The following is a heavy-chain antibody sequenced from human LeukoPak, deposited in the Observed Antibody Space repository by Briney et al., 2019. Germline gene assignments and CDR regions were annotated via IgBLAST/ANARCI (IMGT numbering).Heavy chain of an antibody. Sequence: PSETLSLTCTVSGYSISSGYYWGWIRQPPGKGLEWIGSIYHSGSTYYNPSLKSRVTISVDTSKNQFSLKLSSVTAADTAVYYCARDGGYSSGYDPWGQGTLVTVSS. CDR3: ARDGGYSSGYDP. CDR1: GYSISSGYY. V-gene: IGHV4-38-2*02. J-gene: IGHJ5*02. CDR2: IYHSGST. D-gene: IGHD6-19*01.